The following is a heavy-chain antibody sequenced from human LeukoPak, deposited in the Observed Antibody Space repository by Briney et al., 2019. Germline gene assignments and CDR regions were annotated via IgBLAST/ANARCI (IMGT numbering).Heavy chain of an antibody. CDR2: IKQDGSEK. D-gene: IGHD2-2*01. J-gene: IGHJ1*01. CDR3: AREGFPPGVLH. V-gene: IGHV3-7*01. CDR1: GFTFSSYW. Sequence: PGGSLRLSCAASGFTFSSYWMSWVRPAPGKGLEWVANIKQDGSEKYYVDTVKGRFTISRDNAKNSLYLQMNNLRAEDTAVYYCAREGFPPGVLHWGQGTLVTVSS.